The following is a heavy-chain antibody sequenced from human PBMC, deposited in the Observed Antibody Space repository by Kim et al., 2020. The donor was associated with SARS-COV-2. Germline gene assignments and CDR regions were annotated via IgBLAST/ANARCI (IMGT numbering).Heavy chain of an antibody. CDR2: ISSNGGST. D-gene: IGHD6-13*01. CDR1: GFTFSSYA. J-gene: IGHJ6*02. V-gene: IGHV3-64*01. Sequence: GGSLRLSCAASGFTFSSYAMHWVRQAPGKGLEYVSAISSNGGSTYYANSVKGRFTISRDNSKNTLYLQMGSLRAEDMAVYYCASGRVAAAGTSYYYYSGMDVWGQGTTVTVSS. CDR3: ASGRVAAAGTSYYYYSGMDV.